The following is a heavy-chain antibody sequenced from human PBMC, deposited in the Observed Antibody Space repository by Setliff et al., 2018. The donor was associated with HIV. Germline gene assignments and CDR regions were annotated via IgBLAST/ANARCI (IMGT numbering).Heavy chain of an antibody. CDR3: ARGADHFDTSGYYSFFDP. J-gene: IGHJ5*02. CDR2: ISPDIGDT. CDR1: GYTFNDNY. V-gene: IGHV1-2*06. D-gene: IGHD3-22*01. Sequence: ASVKVSCKASGYTFNDNYIHWVRQAPGQGLEWMGRISPDIGDTNYAQMFHGRVTMTRDTSISTAYMELSSLKSDDTAVYYCARGADHFDTSGYYSFFDPWGQGTPVTVS.